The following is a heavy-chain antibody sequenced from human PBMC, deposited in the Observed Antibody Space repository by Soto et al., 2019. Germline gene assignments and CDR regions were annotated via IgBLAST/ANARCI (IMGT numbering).Heavy chain of an antibody. V-gene: IGHV3-23*01. CDR1: GFTFSSHA. D-gene: IGHD4-4*01. J-gene: IGHJ4*02. Sequence: GGSLRLSCAASGFTFSSHAMSWVRQAPGKGLEWVSGISGSGDSTYYADSVKGRFTISRDNSKNTLYLQMNSLRAEDTAVYYCAKDDYSNYGYFDYWGQGSLVTVSS. CDR3: AKDDYSNYGYFDY. CDR2: ISGSGDST.